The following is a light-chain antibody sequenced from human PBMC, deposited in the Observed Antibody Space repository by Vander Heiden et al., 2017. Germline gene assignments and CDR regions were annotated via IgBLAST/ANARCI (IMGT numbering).Light chain of an antibody. Sequence: EIVLTQSPATLSWSPGERATLSCRASQSVSSYLAWYQQKPGQAPRLLIYAASNRATGIPARFSGSGSGTDFTLTISSLEPEDFAVYYCQQRSNWPPFTFGHGTKVDIK. V-gene: IGKV3-11*01. CDR3: QQRSNWPPFT. CDR2: AAS. J-gene: IGKJ3*01. CDR1: QSVSSY.